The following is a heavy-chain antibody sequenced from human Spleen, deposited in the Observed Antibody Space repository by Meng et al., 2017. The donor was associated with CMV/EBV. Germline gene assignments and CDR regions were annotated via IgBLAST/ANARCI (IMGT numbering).Heavy chain of an antibody. CDR2: INHSGST. J-gene: IGHJ4*02. Sequence: YGGSFSGYYWSWIRQPPGKGLEWIGEINHSGSTNYNPSLKSRVTISVDTSKNQFSLKLSSVTAADTAVYYCASHTQLAGYSSRYFDYWGQGTLVTVSS. D-gene: IGHD6-13*01. CDR1: GGSFSGYY. CDR3: ASHTQLAGYSSRYFDY. V-gene: IGHV4-34*01.